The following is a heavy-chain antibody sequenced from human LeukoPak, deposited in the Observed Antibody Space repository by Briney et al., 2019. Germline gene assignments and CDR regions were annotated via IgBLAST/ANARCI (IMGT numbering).Heavy chain of an antibody. CDR1: GFTFSSYG. CDR3: ARDWYVVTPDWYFDL. V-gene: IGHV3-33*01. D-gene: IGHD2-21*02. Sequence: PGGSLRLSCAASGFTFSSYGMHWVRQAPGKGLEWVALIWYDGSKQYYEDSVEGRFSVSRDNSKNTLYLQMNSLRAEDTAVYHCARDWYVVTPDWYFDLWGRGTLVTVSS. CDR2: IWYDGSKQ. J-gene: IGHJ2*01.